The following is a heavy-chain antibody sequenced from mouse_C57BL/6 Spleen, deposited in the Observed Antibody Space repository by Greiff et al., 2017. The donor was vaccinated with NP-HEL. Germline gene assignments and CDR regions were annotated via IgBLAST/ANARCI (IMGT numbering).Heavy chain of an antibody. J-gene: IGHJ4*01. V-gene: IGHV10-1*01. Sequence: EVQRVESGGGLVQPKGSLKLSCAASGFSFNTYAMNWVRQAPGKGLEWVARIRSKSNNYATYYADSVKDRFTISRDDSESMLYLQMNNLKTEDTAMYYCVRHTKIYYEAMDYWGQGTSVTVSS. CDR3: VRHTKIYYEAMDY. CDR2: IRSKSNNYAT. CDR1: GFSFNTYA. D-gene: IGHD2-4*01.